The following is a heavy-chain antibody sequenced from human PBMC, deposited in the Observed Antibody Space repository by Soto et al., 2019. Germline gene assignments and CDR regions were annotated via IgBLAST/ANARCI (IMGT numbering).Heavy chain of an antibody. D-gene: IGHD2-21*02. CDR2: MNPNSGNT. Sequence: ASVKVSCKASGYTFTSYDINWVRQATGQGLEWMGWMNPNSGNTGYAQKFQDRVTMTRNTSISTAYMELSSLRSEDTAVYYCARWVRGVVTARQYFQHWGQGTLVTVSS. CDR3: ARWVRGVVTARQYFQH. CDR1: GYTFTSYD. V-gene: IGHV1-8*01. J-gene: IGHJ1*01.